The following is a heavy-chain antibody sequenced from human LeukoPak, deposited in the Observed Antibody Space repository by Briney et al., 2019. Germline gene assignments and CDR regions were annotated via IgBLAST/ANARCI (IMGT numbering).Heavy chain of an antibody. Sequence: GGSLRLSCAASGFTFSSYSMNWIRQAPGKGLEWVSSISSSSSYIYYAHSGKGRFTISRDNAKNSLYLKLISLGAEDTAVYYCARPRGEASHSSSSVFCNYWGQGTLVTVSS. CDR2: ISSSSSYI. CDR1: GFTFSSYS. J-gene: IGHJ4*02. CDR3: ARPRGEASHSSSSVFCNY. V-gene: IGHV3-21*01. D-gene: IGHD6-6*01.